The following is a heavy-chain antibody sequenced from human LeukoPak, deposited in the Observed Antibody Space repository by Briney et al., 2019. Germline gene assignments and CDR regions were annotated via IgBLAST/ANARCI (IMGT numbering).Heavy chain of an antibody. CDR1: GFTFSNAW. V-gene: IGHV3-15*01. D-gene: IGHD3-3*01. CDR2: IKSKTDGGTT. Sequence: GGSLRLSCAASGFTFSNAWMSWVRQAPGKGLEWVGRIKSKTDGGTTDYAAPVKGRFTISRDESKNTLYLQMNSLKTEDTAVYYCTTEKVRFLEWLLPYHYMDVWGKGTTVTVSS. CDR3: TTEKVRFLEWLLPYHYMDV. J-gene: IGHJ6*03.